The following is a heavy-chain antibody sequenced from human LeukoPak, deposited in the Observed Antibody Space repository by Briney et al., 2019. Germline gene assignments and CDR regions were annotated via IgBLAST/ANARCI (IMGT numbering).Heavy chain of an antibody. Sequence: AGGSLRLSCAASGFTVSSNYMSWVRQAPGKGLEWVSVIYSGGSTYYADSVKGRFTISRDNSKNTLYLQMNSLRAEDTAVYYCARDRGIAVAGPPNPPDYWGQGTLVTVSS. CDR2: IYSGGST. CDR1: GFTVSSNY. D-gene: IGHD6-19*01. J-gene: IGHJ4*02. V-gene: IGHV3-66*01. CDR3: ARDRGIAVAGPPNPPDY.